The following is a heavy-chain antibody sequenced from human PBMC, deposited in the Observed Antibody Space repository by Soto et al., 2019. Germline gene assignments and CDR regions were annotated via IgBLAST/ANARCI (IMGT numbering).Heavy chain of an antibody. CDR1: GGSISSSNW. Sequence: SETVSLTCAVSGGSISSSNWLSWVRQPPGKGLEWIGEIYHSGSTNYNPSLKSRVTISVDKSKNQFSLKLSSVTAADTAVYYCARDLSSSSSYYYYGMDVWGQGTTVTVSS. CDR2: IYHSGST. D-gene: IGHD6-6*01. CDR3: ARDLSSSSSYYYYGMDV. J-gene: IGHJ6*02. V-gene: IGHV4-4*02.